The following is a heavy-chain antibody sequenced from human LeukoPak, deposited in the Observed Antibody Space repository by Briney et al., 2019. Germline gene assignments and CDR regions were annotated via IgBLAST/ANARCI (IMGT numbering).Heavy chain of an antibody. J-gene: IGHJ4*02. D-gene: IGHD6-19*01. CDR1: GFIFSSYW. CDR2: IKQDGSEK. CDR3: ARGGSSGWNYFDY. Sequence: GGSLRLSCAASGFIFSSYWMSWVRQAPGKGLEWVANIKQDGSEKYYADSVKGRFTISRDNSKNTLYLQMNSLRAEDTAVYYCARGGSSGWNYFDYWGQGTRVTVSP. V-gene: IGHV3-7*01.